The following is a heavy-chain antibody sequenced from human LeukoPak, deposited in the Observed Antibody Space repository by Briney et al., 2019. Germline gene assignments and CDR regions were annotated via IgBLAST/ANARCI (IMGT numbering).Heavy chain of an antibody. CDR3: ARGPSGWLGYFVY. V-gene: IGHV3-21*01. Sequence: PGGSLRLSCAASGFSFSSYSMNWVRQAPGKGLEWVSAISSSSSYIYYADSVKGRFTISRDNSKNTLYLQMNSLRAEDTAVYYCARGPSGWLGYFVYWGQGTLVTVSS. J-gene: IGHJ4*02. D-gene: IGHD6-19*01. CDR1: GFSFSSYS. CDR2: ISSSSSYI.